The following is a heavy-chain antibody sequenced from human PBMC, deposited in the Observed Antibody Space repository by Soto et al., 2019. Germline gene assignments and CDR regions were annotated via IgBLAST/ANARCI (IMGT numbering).Heavy chain of an antibody. CDR1: GFTFSSYG. V-gene: IGHV3-33*01. J-gene: IGHJ6*02. CDR2: IWYDGSNK. D-gene: IGHD6-13*01. Sequence: GGSLRLSCAASGFTFSSYGMHWVRQAPGKGLEWVAVIWYDGSNKYYADSVKGRFTISRDNSKNTLYLQMNSLRAEDTAVYYCVRGGLAAAGTIEDYYGMDVWGQGTTVTVSS. CDR3: VRGGLAAAGTIEDYYGMDV.